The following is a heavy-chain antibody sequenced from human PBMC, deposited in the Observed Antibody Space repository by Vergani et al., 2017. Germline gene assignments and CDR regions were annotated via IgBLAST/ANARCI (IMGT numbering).Heavy chain of an antibody. V-gene: IGHV1-46*01. D-gene: IGHD6-19*01. CDR3: AKASSIAVAASTPDY. CDR1: GYTFTSYY. Sequence: QVQLVQSGAEVKKPGASVKVSCKASGYTFTSYYMHWVRQAPGQGLEWMGIINPSGGSTSYAQKFQGRVTMTRDTSTSTVYMELSSLRSEDTAVYYCAKASSIAVAASTPDYWGQGTLVTVSS. J-gene: IGHJ4*02. CDR2: INPSGGST.